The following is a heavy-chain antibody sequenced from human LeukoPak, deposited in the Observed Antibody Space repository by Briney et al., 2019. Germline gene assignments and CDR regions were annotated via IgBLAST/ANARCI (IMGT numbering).Heavy chain of an antibody. Sequence: SETLSLTCTVSGGSISSYYWSWIRQPPGKGLEWIGYIYYSGSTNYNPSLKSRVTISVDTSKNQFSLKLSSVTAADTAVYYCARVWSSGWSGDWFDPWGQGTLVTVSS. CDR3: ARVWSSGWSGDWFDP. CDR1: GGSISSYY. D-gene: IGHD6-19*01. V-gene: IGHV4-59*01. J-gene: IGHJ5*02. CDR2: IYYSGST.